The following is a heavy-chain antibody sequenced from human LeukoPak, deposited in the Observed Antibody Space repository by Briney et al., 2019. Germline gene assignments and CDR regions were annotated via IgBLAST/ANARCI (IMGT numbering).Heavy chain of an antibody. CDR1: GYTFTTYG. D-gene: IGHD2-15*01. CDR3: ARADIIVVAGSTPVGSGFEY. J-gene: IGHJ4*02. Sequence: ASLKVSCKTSGYTFTTYGISWLRQAPGQGLEWMGWISAHKGETEYAQKFQGRVTMTREISTSTAYMELQSLTSDGTAVYYCARADIIVVAGSTPVGSGFEYWGQGALITVS. V-gene: IGHV1-18*01. CDR2: ISAHKGET.